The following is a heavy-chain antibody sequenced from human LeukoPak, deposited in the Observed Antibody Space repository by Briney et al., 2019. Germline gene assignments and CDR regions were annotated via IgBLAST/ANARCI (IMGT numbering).Heavy chain of an antibody. Sequence: GESLKISCKGSGYSFTSYWIGWVRQMPGKGLEWMGIIYPVYSYTRYRPSFQGQATLSAAKSISTAYLQWSSLNASDTAMYYCPRHHCSRTSCYPHMWGQGTMVTLSS. D-gene: IGHD2-2*01. CDR3: PRHHCSRTSCYPHM. V-gene: IGHV5-51*01. J-gene: IGHJ3*02. CDR1: GYSFTSYW. CDR2: IYPVYSYT.